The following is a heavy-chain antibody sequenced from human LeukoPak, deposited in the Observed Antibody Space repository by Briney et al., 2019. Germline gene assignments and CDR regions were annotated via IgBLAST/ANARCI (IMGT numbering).Heavy chain of an antibody. CDR2: IYYSGST. CDR3: ARVKQYIVATLGEYYYYLGV. V-gene: IGHV4-59*01. CDR1: GGSISYYC. D-gene: IGHD5-12*01. Sequence: SETLSLTCTVSGGSISYYCWSWIRQPPGKGLEWIGYIYYSGSTNYNPSLKSRVTISVDTSKNQFSLKLSSVTAADTAVYYCARVKQYIVATLGEYYYYLGVWGKGTTVTVSS. J-gene: IGHJ6*03.